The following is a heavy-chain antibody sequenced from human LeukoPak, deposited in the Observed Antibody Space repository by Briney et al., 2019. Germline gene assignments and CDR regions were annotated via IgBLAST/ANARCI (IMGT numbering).Heavy chain of an antibody. J-gene: IGHJ5*02. V-gene: IGHV1-8*01. CDR2: MNPNSGNT. Sequence: ASVKVSCKASGYTFTSYDINWVRQATGQGLEWMGWMNPNSGNTGYAQKFQGRVTMTRNTSISTAYMELSSLRSEDTAVYYCARVLFPEFADQTGYSSSWQTWGQGTLVTASS. D-gene: IGHD6-13*01. CDR1: GYTFTSYD. CDR3: ARVLFPEFADQTGYSSSWQT.